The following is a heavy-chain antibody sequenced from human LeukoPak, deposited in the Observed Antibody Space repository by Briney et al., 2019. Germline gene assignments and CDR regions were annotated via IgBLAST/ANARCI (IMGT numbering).Heavy chain of an antibody. CDR2: INSGGTT. J-gene: IGHJ3*02. CDR3: ARDFEVLSSSWAGFDI. CDR1: GFNVSSTY. V-gene: IGHV3-66*01. Sequence: GGSLRLSCVASGFNVSSTYMNWVRQAPGKGLEWVSLINSGGTTYYPDSVKGRFTIARDNSKNTLFLQMNSLRAEDSGVYYCARDFEVLSSSWAGFDIWGRGTMVTVSS. D-gene: IGHD6-13*01.